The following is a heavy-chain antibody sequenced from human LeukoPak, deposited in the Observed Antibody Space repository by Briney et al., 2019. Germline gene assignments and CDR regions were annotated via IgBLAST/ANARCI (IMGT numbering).Heavy chain of an antibody. V-gene: IGHV4-61*02. J-gene: IGHJ5*02. D-gene: IGHD2/OR15-2a*01. CDR3: ARDFYASGFYFWFDP. CDR1: GGSISSSSHY. CDR2: ISPSGTT. Sequence: SETLSLTCTVSGGSISSSSHYWSWIRQPAGKGLEWIGRISPSGTTHYNPSLGSRVTMSVDTSKNYSSLRFSSVTAADTAVYYCARDFYASGFYFWFDPWGQGILVTVSS.